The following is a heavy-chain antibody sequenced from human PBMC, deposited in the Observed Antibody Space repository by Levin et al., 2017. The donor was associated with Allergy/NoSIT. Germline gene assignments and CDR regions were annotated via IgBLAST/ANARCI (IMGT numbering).Heavy chain of an antibody. CDR1: GFTFSSYA. Sequence: GGSLRLSCAASGFTFSSYAMSWVRQAPGKGLEWVSAISGSGGSTYYADSVKGRFTISRDNSKNTLYLQMNSLRAEDTAVYYCAKIGELRYFDWHTHQAPGAFDIWGQGTMVTVSS. CDR2: ISGSGGST. V-gene: IGHV3-23*01. D-gene: IGHD3-9*01. J-gene: IGHJ3*02. CDR3: AKIGELRYFDWHTHQAPGAFDI.